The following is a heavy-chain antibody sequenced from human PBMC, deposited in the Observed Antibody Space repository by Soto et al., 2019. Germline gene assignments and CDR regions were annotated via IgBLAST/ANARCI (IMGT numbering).Heavy chain of an antibody. V-gene: IGHV3-30-3*01. D-gene: IGHD5-18*01. J-gene: IGHJ4*02. CDR2: ISYDGSNK. Sequence: GGSLRLSCAASGFTFSSYAMHWVRQAPGKGLEWVAVISYDGSNKYYADSVKGRFTISRDNSKNTLYLQMNSLRAEDTAVYYCARDLRGYSYGIFDYWGQGTLVTVSS. CDR3: ARDLRGYSYGIFDY. CDR1: GFTFSSYA.